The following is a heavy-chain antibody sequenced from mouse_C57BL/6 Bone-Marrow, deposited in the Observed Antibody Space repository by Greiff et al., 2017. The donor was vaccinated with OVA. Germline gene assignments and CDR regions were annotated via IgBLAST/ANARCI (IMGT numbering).Heavy chain of an antibody. V-gene: IGHV1-82*01. CDR3: ASPYDYDGFAY. CDR1: GYAFSSYW. J-gene: IGHJ3*01. CDR2: IYPGDGDT. Sequence: VQLQQSGPELVKPGASVKISCKASGYAFSSYWMNWVKQRPGKGLEWIGRIYPGDGDTNYNGKFKGKATLTADKSSSTAYMQLSSLTSEDSAVYFCASPYDYDGFAYWGQWTLVTVSA. D-gene: IGHD2-4*01.